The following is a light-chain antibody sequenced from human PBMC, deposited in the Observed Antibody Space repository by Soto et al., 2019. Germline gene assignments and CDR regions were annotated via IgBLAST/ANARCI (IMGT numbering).Light chain of an antibody. CDR1: SSNIGAGYD. J-gene: IGLJ2*01. V-gene: IGLV1-40*01. CDR3: QSYDNSLSVL. Sequence: QSVLTQPPSVSGAPGQRVTISCTWSSSNIGAGYDVHWYQQLPGTAPKPLIYGNNNRPSGVPDRFSASKSGTSASLAITGLQAEDEADFYCQSYDNSLSVLFGGGTKVTVL. CDR2: GNN.